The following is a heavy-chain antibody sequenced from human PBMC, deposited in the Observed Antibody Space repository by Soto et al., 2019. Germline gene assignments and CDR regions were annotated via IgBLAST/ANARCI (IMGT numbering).Heavy chain of an antibody. CDR1: GFTFSTYG. J-gene: IGHJ4*02. CDR2: IYYDESNK. CDR3: ARVGGTVTSDY. Sequence: QVQLVESGGGVVQPGRSLRLSCAASGFTFSTYGMHWVRQAPGKGLEWLAMIYYDESNKYYADSVKGRFTISRDNAKNTLYLQMNSLRAEDTAVYYCARVGGTVTSDYWGQGTLVTVSS. V-gene: IGHV3-33*01. D-gene: IGHD4-17*01.